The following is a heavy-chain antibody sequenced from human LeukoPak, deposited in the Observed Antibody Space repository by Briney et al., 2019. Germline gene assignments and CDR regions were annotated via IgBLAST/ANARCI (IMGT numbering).Heavy chain of an antibody. D-gene: IGHD6-25*01. CDR1: GFTFSSHW. CDR3: ARGSGIITGIDE. V-gene: IGHV3-74*01. J-gene: IGHJ4*02. CDR2: IRDDGSHT. Sequence: GGSLRLSCAASGFTFSSHWMHWVRQAPGKGLVWVSRIRDDGSHTNYADSVKGRFTISRDNAKNTLSLQMNSLRAEDTAVYYCARGSGIITGIDEWGQGTLVTVSS.